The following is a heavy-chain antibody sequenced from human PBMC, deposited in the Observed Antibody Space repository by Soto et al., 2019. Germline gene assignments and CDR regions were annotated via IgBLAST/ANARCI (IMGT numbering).Heavy chain of an antibody. D-gene: IGHD2-2*01. J-gene: IGHJ4*02. CDR3: TTLVVPGVPLSY. Sequence: EVQLVESGGGLVQRGGSVRLSWAASGFTFSSFWMHGVRQAPGIGLVWVARFSTDGSIRAYPDSMKGRFTISRDNAKNTLYLQMNSLRAEDTAVYYCTTLVVPGVPLSYWGQGTLVTVSS. CDR2: FSTDGSIR. CDR1: GFTFSSFW. V-gene: IGHV3-74*03.